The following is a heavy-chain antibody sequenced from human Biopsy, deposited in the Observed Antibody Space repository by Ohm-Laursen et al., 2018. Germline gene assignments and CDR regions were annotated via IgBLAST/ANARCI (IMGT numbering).Heavy chain of an antibody. J-gene: IGHJ6*02. D-gene: IGHD2-15*01. CDR2: VYFTGST. CDR1: GDSIRSYY. V-gene: IGHV4-59*01. Sequence: SQTLSLTCTVSGDSIRSYYWSWIRQTPEKGLEWIGHVYFTGSTNFNPSLKSRVTISLDTSRVRCSLTLSSVTAADSAIVYCARDRRADSYMDVWGQGTPVTVSS. CDR3: ARDRRADSYMDV.